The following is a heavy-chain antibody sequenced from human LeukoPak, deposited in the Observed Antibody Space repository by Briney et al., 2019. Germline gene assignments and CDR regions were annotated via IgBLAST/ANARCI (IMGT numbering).Heavy chain of an antibody. Sequence: GGSLRLSCSASGFTFSNYWMSWVHQAPGKGLEWVANIKQDESEKYYVDSVKGRFTISRDNAKSSLYLQMNSLRAEDTAVYYCARALDSSSSRYQAFEEWGQGTLVTVSS. D-gene: IGHD2-2*01. J-gene: IGHJ1*01. V-gene: IGHV3-7*01. CDR1: GFTFSNYW. CDR3: ARALDSSSSRYQAFEE. CDR2: IKQDESEK.